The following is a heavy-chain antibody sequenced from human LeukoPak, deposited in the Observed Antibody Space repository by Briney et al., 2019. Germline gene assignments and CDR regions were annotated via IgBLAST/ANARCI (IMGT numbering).Heavy chain of an antibody. CDR1: GFTFRSYE. CDR2: IRTSGSTI. D-gene: IGHD3-3*01. CDR3: ARASIFSRSFDY. V-gene: IGHV3-48*03. Sequence: KPGGSLRLSCAASGFTFRSYEMNWVRQAPGKGLEWVSYIRTSGSTIYYADSVKGRFTISRDNSKNSLYLQMNTLRAEDTAVYYCARASIFSRSFDYWGQGTLVTVSS. J-gene: IGHJ4*02.